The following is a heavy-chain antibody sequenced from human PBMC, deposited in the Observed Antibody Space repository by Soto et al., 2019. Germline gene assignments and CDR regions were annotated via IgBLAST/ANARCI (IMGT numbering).Heavy chain of an antibody. D-gene: IGHD3-16*02. J-gene: IGHJ5*01. CDR3: PKAPEEVCGNYRPNFFDS. V-gene: IGHV3-23*01. Sequence: DVQLLESGGNLIQPGGSLRLSCAVSGFSFNNYAMSWVRQTPTKGLEWISSVTGGGTQTFYADSVKGRFTISRDNSKNTLYLQVNNLRGDDTALYYRPKAPEEVCGNYRPNFFDSWGQGNLVIVSS. CDR2: VTGGGTQT. CDR1: GFSFNNYA.